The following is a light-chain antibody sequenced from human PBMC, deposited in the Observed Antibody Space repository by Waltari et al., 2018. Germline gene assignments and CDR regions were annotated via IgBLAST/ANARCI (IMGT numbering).Light chain of an antibody. CDR3: QSYDDSLSGYV. Sequence: QSVLTQPPSVSGAPGQRVTISCTGSSSNIGAGHDVHWYQQLPGRAPRLLISNNIKRPSGVPGRISGSNSGTSASLVITGLQAEDEAEFYCQSYDDSLSGYVFGGGTKLTVL. J-gene: IGLJ3*02. CDR1: SSNIGAGHD. V-gene: IGLV1-40*01. CDR2: NNI.